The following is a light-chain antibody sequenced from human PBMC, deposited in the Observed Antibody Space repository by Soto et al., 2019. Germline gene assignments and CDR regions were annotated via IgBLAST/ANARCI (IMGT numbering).Light chain of an antibody. CDR3: QQYGGAPWT. J-gene: IGKJ1*01. V-gene: IGKV3-20*01. CDR2: GAS. Sequence: EIVLTQYPRTLALYAGEGAILSCRASQSVSSYLAWYQQKPGQAPRLLIYGASRRATGFPDRFSCSESGTDFTLTISRLDPEDSEVYYCQQYGGAPWTFGQGTKVDIK. CDR1: QSVSSY.